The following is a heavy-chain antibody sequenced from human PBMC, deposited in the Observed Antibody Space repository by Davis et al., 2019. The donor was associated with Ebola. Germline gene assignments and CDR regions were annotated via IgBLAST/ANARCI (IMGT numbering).Heavy chain of an antibody. CDR1: GGSFSGYY. CDR3: ARARLYYDHPFDY. V-gene: IGHV4-34*01. CDR2: INHSGST. D-gene: IGHD3-22*01. J-gene: IGHJ4*02. Sequence: SETLSLTCAVYGGSFSGYYWSWIRQPPGKGLEWIGEINHSGSTNYNPSLKRRVTISVDTSKNQFSLKLSSVTAADTAVYYCARARLYYDHPFDYWGQGTLVTVSS.